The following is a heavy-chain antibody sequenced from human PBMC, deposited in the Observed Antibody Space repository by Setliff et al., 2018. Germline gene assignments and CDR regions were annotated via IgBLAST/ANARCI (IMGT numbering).Heavy chain of an antibody. V-gene: IGHV1-2*02. J-gene: IGHJ6*03. Sequence: AASVKVSCKVSGYTFTAYYMHWVRQAPGQGLEWMGWINPGSGATNLAQRFQGRVTMTRDTSISTAYMELSSLRSDDTAVYYCAGKIPPQYYYMDVWGKGTTVTVSS. CDR3: AGKIPPQYYYMDV. CDR2: INPGSGAT. CDR1: GYTFTAYY.